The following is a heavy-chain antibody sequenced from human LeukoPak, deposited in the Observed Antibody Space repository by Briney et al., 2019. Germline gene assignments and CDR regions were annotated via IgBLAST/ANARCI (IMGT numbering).Heavy chain of an antibody. J-gene: IGHJ4*02. V-gene: IGHV1-69*05. CDR3: ARVYYDSSGPFYYFDY. Sequence: SVKVSCKASGGTFSSYAISWVRQAPGQGLEWMGRIIPIFGIANYAQKFQGRVTITTDESTSTAYMELSSLRSEDTAVYYCARVYYDSSGPFYYFDYWGQGTLVTVSS. D-gene: IGHD3-22*01. CDR2: IIPIFGIA. CDR1: GGTFSSYA.